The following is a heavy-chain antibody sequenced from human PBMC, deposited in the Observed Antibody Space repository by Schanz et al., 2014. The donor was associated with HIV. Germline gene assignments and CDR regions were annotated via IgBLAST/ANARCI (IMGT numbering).Heavy chain of an antibody. Sequence: VQLLESGGGLVQPGGSLRLSCAVSGFTFSNYAMHWVRQAPGKGLEWVAAMWYDESHKGYADSVKGRFTISRDNSKNTLYLQMTSLRVEDTAIYYCAKTSITLGMDVWGQGTTVTVSS. CDR3: AKTSITLGMDV. CDR1: GFTFSNYA. D-gene: IGHD1-20*01. V-gene: IGHV3-30*04. J-gene: IGHJ6*02. CDR2: MWYDESHK.